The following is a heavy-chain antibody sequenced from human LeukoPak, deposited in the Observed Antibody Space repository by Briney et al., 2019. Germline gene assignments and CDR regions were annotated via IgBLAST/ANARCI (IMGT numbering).Heavy chain of an antibody. D-gene: IGHD1-26*01. CDR2: ISGSGGST. CDR3: ARGIVPNE. V-gene: IGHV3-23*01. CDR1: GFTFSSYA. J-gene: IGHJ4*02. Sequence: PGGSLRLSCAASGFTFSSYAMSWVRQAPGKGLEWVSAISGSGGSTYYADSVKGRFTISRDNARNTLYLQMNSLRDEDTAVYYCARGIVPNEWGQGTLVTVSS.